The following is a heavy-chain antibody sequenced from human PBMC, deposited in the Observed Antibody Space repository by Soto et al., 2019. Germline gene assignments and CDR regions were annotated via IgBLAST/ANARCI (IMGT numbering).Heavy chain of an antibody. CDR2: IYYSGST. CDR1: GGSVSSGSYY. D-gene: IGHD3-10*01. CDR3: ARGYGSGLNNLFDP. Sequence: QVQLQESGPGLVKPSETLSRTCTVSGGSVSSGSYYWSWLRQPPGKGLEWIGYIYYSGSTNYNPSLKSRVNRTVDTYTTQFSMKLSSVTAADPAVYYFARGYGSGLNNLFDPWGQGTLVTVSS. V-gene: IGHV4-61*01. J-gene: IGHJ5*02.